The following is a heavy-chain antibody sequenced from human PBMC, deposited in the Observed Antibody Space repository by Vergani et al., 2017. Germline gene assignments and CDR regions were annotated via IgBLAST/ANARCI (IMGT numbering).Heavy chain of an antibody. V-gene: IGHV4-38-2*01. Sequence: QVQLQESGPGLVKPSGTLSLTCSVSGYSIGSGFYWAWLRQSPGEGLQWLTSIHNRGKTYHNPSLKSRVSVSLDTSKNRFSLNLTSVTATDTAVYYCARSQWDYGYVDLWGPGSLVTASS. CDR2: IHNRGKT. CDR1: GYSIGSGFY. J-gene: IGHJ2*01. CDR3: ARSQWDYGYVDL. D-gene: IGHD4/OR15-4a*01.